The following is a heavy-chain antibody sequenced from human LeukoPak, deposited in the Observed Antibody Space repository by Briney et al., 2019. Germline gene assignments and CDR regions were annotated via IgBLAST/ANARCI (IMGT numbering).Heavy chain of an antibody. Sequence: GGSLRLSCAASGFTFSSYSMNWVRQAPGKGLEWVSSISSSSSYIYYADSVKGRFTISRDNAKNSLYLQMNSLRAEDTAVYYCARGHGYFDWLLSYFDYWAQGTLVTVSS. CDR1: GFTFSSYS. CDR3: ARGHGYFDWLLSYFDY. CDR2: ISSSSSYI. D-gene: IGHD3-9*01. J-gene: IGHJ4*02. V-gene: IGHV3-21*01.